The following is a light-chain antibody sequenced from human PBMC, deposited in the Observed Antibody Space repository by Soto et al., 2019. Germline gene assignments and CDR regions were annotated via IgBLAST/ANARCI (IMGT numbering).Light chain of an antibody. V-gene: IGKV1D-16*01. CDR3: QQYNSYPRT. CDR2: AAS. J-gene: IGKJ5*01. Sequence: DIHMTQSPSSLSASLGDRVTITFRASQGISISLAWFQQKPEKAPKSLIYAASNLQSGVPSRFSGTGSGTDFTLTISSLQPEDFATYYCQQYNSYPRTFGQGTRLEIK. CDR1: QGISIS.